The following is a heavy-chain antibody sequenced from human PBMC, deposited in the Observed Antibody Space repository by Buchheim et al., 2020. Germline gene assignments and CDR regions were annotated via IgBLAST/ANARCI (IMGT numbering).Heavy chain of an antibody. CDR1: GFTFSSYG. Sequence: QVQLVESGGGVVQPGRSLRLSCAASGFTFSSYGMHWVRQAPGKGLEWVAVISYDGSNKYYADSVKGRFTISRDNSKNTLYLQMNSLRAEDTAVYYCAKDSCGGDCSAAFDIWGQGT. D-gene: IGHD2-21*02. CDR3: AKDSCGGDCSAAFDI. J-gene: IGHJ3*02. CDR2: ISYDGSNK. V-gene: IGHV3-30*18.